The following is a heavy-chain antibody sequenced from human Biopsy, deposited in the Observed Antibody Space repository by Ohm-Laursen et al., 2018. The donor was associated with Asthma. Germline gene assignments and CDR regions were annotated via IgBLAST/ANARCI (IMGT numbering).Heavy chain of an antibody. J-gene: IGHJ4*02. Sequence: TLSLTCTVSPGSINDYYWNWIRQFPGKGLEWIGYVHSTGGTRFNPSLKSRLTISVDTSVDQVSLKLTSVTAADTAVYYCARATSTWSQSGPHYFDHWGQGTLVTVSS. V-gene: IGHV4-59*01. D-gene: IGHD6-13*01. CDR1: PGSINDYY. CDR3: ARATSTWSQSGPHYFDH. CDR2: VHSTGGT.